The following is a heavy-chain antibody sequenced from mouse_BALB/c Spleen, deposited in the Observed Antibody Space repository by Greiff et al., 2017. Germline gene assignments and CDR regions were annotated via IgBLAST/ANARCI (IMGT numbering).Heavy chain of an antibody. CDR1: GYSITSDYA. CDR2: ISYSGST. J-gene: IGHJ4*01. V-gene: IGHV3-2*02. D-gene: IGHD1-1*01. Sequence: EVQLQQSGPGLVKPSQSLSLTCTVTGYSITSDYAWNWIRQFPGNKLEWMGYISYSGSTSYNPSLKSRISITRDTSKNQFFLQLNSVTTEDTATYYCARRAHYEYAMDYWGQGTSVTVSS. CDR3: ARRAHYEYAMDY.